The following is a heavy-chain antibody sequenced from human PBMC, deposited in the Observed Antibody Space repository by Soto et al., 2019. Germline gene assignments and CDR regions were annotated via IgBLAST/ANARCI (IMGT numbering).Heavy chain of an antibody. Sequence: GDSLKIYCKGSGYSFTSYWVSWVRQMPGKGLEWMGRIDPSDSYTNYSPSFQGQVTISADKSISTAYLQWSSLKASDTAMYYCATPFYDILNGYFGEPRFWGPDDYYGTDVWGQGTTVTVSS. CDR2: IDPSDSYT. V-gene: IGHV5-10-1*01. D-gene: IGHD3-9*01. CDR3: ATPFYDILNGYFGEPRFWGPDDYYGTDV. J-gene: IGHJ6*01. CDR1: GYSFTSYW.